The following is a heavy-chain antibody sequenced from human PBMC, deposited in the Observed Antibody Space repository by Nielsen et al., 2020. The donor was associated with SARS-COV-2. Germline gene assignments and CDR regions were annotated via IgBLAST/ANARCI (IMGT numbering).Heavy chain of an antibody. CDR2: ISSSSSYT. J-gene: IGHJ6*02. D-gene: IGHD4-11*01. CDR3: AREESGVTGGMDV. Sequence: GESLKISCAASGFTFSDYYMSWIRQAPGKGLEWVSYISSSSSYTNYADSVKGRFTISRDNAKNSLYLQMNSLRAEDTAVYYCAREESGVTGGMDVWGQGTTVTVSS. V-gene: IGHV3-11*06. CDR1: GFTFSDYY.